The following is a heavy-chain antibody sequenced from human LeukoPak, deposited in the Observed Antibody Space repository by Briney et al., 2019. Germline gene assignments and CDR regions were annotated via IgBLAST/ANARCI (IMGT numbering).Heavy chain of an antibody. Sequence: ASVKVSCKASGYTFTGYYMHWVRQAPGQGLEWMGWINPNSGGTNYAQKLQGRVTMTTDTSTSTAYMELRSLRSDDTAVYYCARDLIMITFGGVIASGYWGQGTLVTVSS. CDR2: INPNSGGT. D-gene: IGHD3-16*02. V-gene: IGHV1-2*02. J-gene: IGHJ4*02. CDR3: ARDLIMITFGGVIASGY. CDR1: GYTFTGYY.